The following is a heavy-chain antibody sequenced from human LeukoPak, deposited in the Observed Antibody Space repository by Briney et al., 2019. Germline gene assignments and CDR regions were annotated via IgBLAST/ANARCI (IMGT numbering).Heavy chain of an antibody. CDR3: AKDQAYGSGSYYDY. J-gene: IGHJ4*02. V-gene: IGHV3-23*01. CDR2: ISGSGGST. CDR1: GFTFSSYD. Sequence: GGSLRLSCAASGFTFSSYDMHWVRQAPGKGLEWVSAISGSGGSTYYADSVKGRFTISRDNSKNTLYLQMNSLRAEDTAVYYCAKDQAYGSGSYYDYWGQRTLVTVSS. D-gene: IGHD3-10*01.